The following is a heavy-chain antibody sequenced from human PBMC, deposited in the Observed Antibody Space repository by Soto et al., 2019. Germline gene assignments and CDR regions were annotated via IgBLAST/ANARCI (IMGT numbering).Heavy chain of an antibody. J-gene: IGHJ4*02. CDR1: GYTFTNYY. CDR3: AQSSYSSSFLGY. CDR2: INPSGGST. V-gene: IGHV1-46*03. Sequence: ASVEGSFKASGYTFTNYYIHWVGQAPGQGLEWMGIINPSGGSTSYAQKFQGRVTMTRDTSTSTVYMELSSLRSEDTAVYYCAQSSYSSSFLGYWGQGTLVTVSS. D-gene: IGHD6-6*01.